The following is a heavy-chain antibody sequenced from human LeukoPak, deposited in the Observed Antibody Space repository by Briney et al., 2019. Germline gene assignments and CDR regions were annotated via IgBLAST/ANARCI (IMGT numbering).Heavy chain of an antibody. Sequence: ASVKVSCKPSGYTFTAYFIHWVRQAPGHGLECMAWIDPNSGGTKYAQKFQGRVTMTRDTSISTAYMELTRLRSDDTAVYYCASWRAYASGWSGPFDYWGQGTLVTVSS. CDR2: IDPNSGGT. CDR3: ASWRAYASGWSGPFDY. CDR1: GYTFTAYF. J-gene: IGHJ4*02. D-gene: IGHD6-19*01. V-gene: IGHV1-2*02.